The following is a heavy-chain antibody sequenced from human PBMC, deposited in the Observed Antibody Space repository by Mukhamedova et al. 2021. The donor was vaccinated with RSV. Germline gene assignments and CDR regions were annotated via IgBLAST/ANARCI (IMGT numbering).Heavy chain of an antibody. Sequence: WVSSISPSSNYIYYADSVKGRFTISRDNAKSSLDLQMNSLRAEDTAVYYCLRNVPSYYMYVWGEGTTVTVSS. CDR3: LRNVPSYYMYV. D-gene: IGHD1-1*01. J-gene: IGHJ6*03. CDR2: ISPSSNYI. V-gene: IGHV3-21*01.